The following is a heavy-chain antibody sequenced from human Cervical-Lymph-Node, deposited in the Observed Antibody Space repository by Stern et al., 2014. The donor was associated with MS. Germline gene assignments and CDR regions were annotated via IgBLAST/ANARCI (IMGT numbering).Heavy chain of an antibody. CDR2: TNHSGST. V-gene: IGHV4-4*02. CDR3: ARGGWFGEFEAFDI. CDR1: GGSISSRNW. D-gene: IGHD3-10*01. J-gene: IGHJ3*02. Sequence: QLQLQESGPGLVKPSGTLSLTCAVSGGSISSRNWWSWVRQPPGKGLEWIGETNHSGSTNYNPPPKSRVTISVDKSKNQFSLKLSSVTAADTAVYYCARGGWFGEFEAFDIWGQGTMVTVSS.